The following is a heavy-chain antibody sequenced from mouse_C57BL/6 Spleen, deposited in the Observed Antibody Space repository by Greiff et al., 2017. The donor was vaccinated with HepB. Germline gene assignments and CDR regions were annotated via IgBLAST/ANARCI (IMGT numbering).Heavy chain of an antibody. CDR1: GYTFTDYY. CDR2: INPNNGGT. J-gene: IGHJ2*01. D-gene: IGHD1-1*01. Sequence: EVQLQQSGPELVKPGASVKISCKASGYTFTDYYMNWVKQSHGKSLEWIGDINPNNGGTSYNQKFKGKATLTVDKSSSTAYMELRSLTSEDSAVYYCARVYGSSERSFDYWGQGTTLTVSS. CDR3: ARVYGSSERSFDY. V-gene: IGHV1-26*01.